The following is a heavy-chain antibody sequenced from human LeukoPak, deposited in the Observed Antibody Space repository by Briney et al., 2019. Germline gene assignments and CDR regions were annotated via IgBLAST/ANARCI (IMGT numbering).Heavy chain of an antibody. Sequence: GWSLRLSCAASGFTFSDHYMDWVRQAPGKGREGVGRIRNKANNYTTEYAASVKGRFTISRDHSKNSPYLEMNSMKTEDTAVYYCRRSRSSYAFDIWGQGTMVTVSS. J-gene: IGHJ3*02. CDR3: RRSRSSYAFDI. CDR1: GFTFSDHY. V-gene: IGHV3-72*01. CDR2: IRNKANNYTT. D-gene: IGHD1-26*01.